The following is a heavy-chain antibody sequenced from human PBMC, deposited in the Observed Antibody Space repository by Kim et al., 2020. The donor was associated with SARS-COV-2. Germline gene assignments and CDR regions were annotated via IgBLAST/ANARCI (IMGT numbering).Heavy chain of an antibody. CDR1: GYSFTSYG. Sequence: GESLKISCKGSGYSFTSYGIGWVRQMPGKGLEWRGIIYPGDSDTRYSPSFQGQVTISADKSISTAYLQWSSLKASDTAMYYCAREGGGLPAADYYYYGMDVWGQGTTVTVSS. V-gene: IGHV5-51*01. CDR3: AREGGGLPAADYYYYGMDV. D-gene: IGHD2-2*01. J-gene: IGHJ6*02. CDR2: IYPGDSDT.